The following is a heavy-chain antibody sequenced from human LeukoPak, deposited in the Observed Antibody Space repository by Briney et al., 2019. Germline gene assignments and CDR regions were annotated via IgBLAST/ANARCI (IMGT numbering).Heavy chain of an antibody. CDR1: GGSISSSSYY. Sequence: SETLSLTCTVSGGSISSSSYYWGWIRQPPGKGLEWIGSMHYSGSTYYNPSLKSRVTISVDTSKNQFSLKLSSVTAADTAIYYCVHYYDFWSGYSIDYWGQGTLVTVSS. CDR2: MHYSGST. J-gene: IGHJ4*02. CDR3: VHYYDFWSGYSIDY. D-gene: IGHD3-3*01. V-gene: IGHV4-39*01.